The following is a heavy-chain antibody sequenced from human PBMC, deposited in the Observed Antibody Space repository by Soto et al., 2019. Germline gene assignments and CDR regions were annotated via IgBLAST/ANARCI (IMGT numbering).Heavy chain of an antibody. CDR3: ARLVRFLEWSHRYFDY. Sequence: SETLSLTCTVSGGSISSSSYYWGWIRQPPGKGLEWIGSIYYSGSTYYNPSLKSRVTISVDTSKNQFSLKLSSVTAADTAVYYCARLVRFLEWSHRYFDYWGQGTLVTVSS. CDR1: GGSISSSSYY. CDR2: IYYSGST. J-gene: IGHJ4*02. D-gene: IGHD3-3*01. V-gene: IGHV4-39*01.